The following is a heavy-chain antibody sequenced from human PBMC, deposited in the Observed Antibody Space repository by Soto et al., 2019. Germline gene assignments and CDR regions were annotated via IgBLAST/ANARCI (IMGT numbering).Heavy chain of an antibody. CDR3: ARDASSIAARGWFDP. J-gene: IGHJ5*02. CDR2: IGTAGDT. V-gene: IGHV3-13*01. D-gene: IGHD6-6*01. CDR1: GFTFSSYD. Sequence: EVQLVESGGGLVQPGGSLRLSCAASGFTFSSYDMHWVRQATGKGLEWVSAIGTAGDTYYPGSVKGRFTISRENAKTSLYLQLNSRRAEDTAVYYCARDASSIAARGWFDPWGQGTLVTVSS.